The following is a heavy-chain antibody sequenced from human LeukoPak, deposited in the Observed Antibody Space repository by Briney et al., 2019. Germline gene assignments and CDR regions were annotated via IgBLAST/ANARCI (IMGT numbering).Heavy chain of an antibody. CDR3: ARPGYCSSTSCYTSYGMDV. V-gene: IGHV3-7*01. Sequence: PGGSLRLSCATSGFTFSSNWMSWVRHVPGRGLDWVANIKPDGSAGYYAASVKGRFTVSRDNAKNSLYLQMNSLRVEDTAVYYCARPGYCSSTSCYTSYGMDVWGQGTTVTVSS. D-gene: IGHD2-2*02. CDR2: IKPDGSAG. J-gene: IGHJ6*02. CDR1: GFTFSSNW.